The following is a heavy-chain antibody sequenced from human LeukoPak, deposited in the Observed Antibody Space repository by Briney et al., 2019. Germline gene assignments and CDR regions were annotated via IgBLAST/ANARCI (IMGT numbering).Heavy chain of an antibody. CDR1: GFTFSSYA. CDR2: ISYDGSNK. V-gene: IGHV3-30-3*01. Sequence: SGGSLRLSCAASGFTFSSYAMHWVRQAPGKGLEWVAVISYDGSNKYYADSVKGRFTISRDNSKNSLYLQMISLRAEDTAVYYCAKATANWGQGTLVTVSS. J-gene: IGHJ4*02. CDR3: AKATAN.